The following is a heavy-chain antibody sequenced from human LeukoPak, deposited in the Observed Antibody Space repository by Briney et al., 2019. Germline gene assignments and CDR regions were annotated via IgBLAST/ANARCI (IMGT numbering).Heavy chain of an antibody. CDR3: AKDYGTTGYYRGGFFDY. V-gene: IGHV3-33*06. Sequence: GGSLRLSCAASGFTFSHTGIHWVRQAPGKGLEWVALIYYDGSNQFYADSVKGRFTISRDNSKNMVFLHLNSLRDEDTAVYFCAKDYGTTGYYRGGFFDYRGQGALVTVSS. J-gene: IGHJ4*02. CDR2: IYYDGSNQ. CDR1: GFTFSHTG. D-gene: IGHD2-15*01.